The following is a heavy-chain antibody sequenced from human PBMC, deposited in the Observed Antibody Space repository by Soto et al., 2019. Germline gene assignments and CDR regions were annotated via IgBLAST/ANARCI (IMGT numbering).Heavy chain of an antibody. Sequence: RGSLRLSCAASGFPFRSYAMGWVRQAPGGGLEWISVISGSGEITLYTDSVKGRFTISRDFSNNTLSLQMNSLRADDTAIYYCGKARYLLVDQPLYFESWGQGALVTVSS. J-gene: IGHJ4*02. D-gene: IGHD3-9*01. V-gene: IGHV3-23*01. CDR3: GKARYLLVDQPLYFES. CDR1: GFPFRSYA. CDR2: ISGSGEIT.